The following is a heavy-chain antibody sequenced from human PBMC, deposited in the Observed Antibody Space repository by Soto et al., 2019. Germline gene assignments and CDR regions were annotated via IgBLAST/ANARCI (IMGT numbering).Heavy chain of an antibody. Sequence: SETLSLTCTVSGGSISSSSYYWGWIRQPPGKGLEWIGSIYYSGSTYYNPSLKSRVTISVDTSKNQFSLKLSSVTAADTAVYYCASCIVGAKGSWFDPWGQGTLVTVS. J-gene: IGHJ5*02. CDR3: ASCIVGAKGSWFDP. V-gene: IGHV4-39*01. CDR2: IYYSGST. D-gene: IGHD1-26*01. CDR1: GGSISSSSYY.